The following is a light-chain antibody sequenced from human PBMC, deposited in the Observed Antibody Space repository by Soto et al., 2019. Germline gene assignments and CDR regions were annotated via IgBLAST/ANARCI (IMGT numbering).Light chain of an antibody. V-gene: IGLV6-57*04. CDR2: EDN. J-gene: IGLJ2*01. Sequence: NFMLTQPHSVSESPGKTVTISCTRSSGSIATNYVQWYQQRPGSAPTTVIYEDNQRPSGVPDRFSGSIDSSSNSASLTISGLRTEDEAEYYCQSYAGSPVFGGGTKLTVL. CDR3: QSYAGSPV. CDR1: SGSIATNY.